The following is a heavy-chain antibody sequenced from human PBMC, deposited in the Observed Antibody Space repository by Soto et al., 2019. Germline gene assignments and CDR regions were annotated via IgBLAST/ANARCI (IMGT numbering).Heavy chain of an antibody. Sequence: SLRLSCAVSGFTFSAYWMHGVRQTPGKGLVWVSRINPDGTKTNYADSVEGRFTISRDNAKSTLYLQMNSLSAEDTAIYFCSSDTFGLRDTWGQGTLVTVSS. D-gene: IGHD3-3*01. CDR1: GFTFSAYW. J-gene: IGHJ5*02. CDR3: SSDTFGLRDT. CDR2: INPDGTKT. V-gene: IGHV3-74*01.